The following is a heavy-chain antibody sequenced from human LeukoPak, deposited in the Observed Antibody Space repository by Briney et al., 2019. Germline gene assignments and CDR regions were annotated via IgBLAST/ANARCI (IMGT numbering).Heavy chain of an antibody. V-gene: IGHV3-23*01. CDR1: GFTFSSYA. D-gene: IGHD3-10*01. CDR3: AKLRGPFGAPGGDY. CDR2: IRGSGGST. J-gene: IGHJ4*02. Sequence: GGSLRLSCAASGFTFSSYAMSWVRQAPGKGLEWVSAIRGSGGSTYYADSVKGRFTISRDNSKNTLYLQMNSLRAEDTAVYYCAKLRGPFGAPGGDYWGQGTLVTVSS.